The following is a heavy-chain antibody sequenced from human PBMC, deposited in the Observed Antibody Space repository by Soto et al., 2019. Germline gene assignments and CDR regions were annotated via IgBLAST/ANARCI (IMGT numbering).Heavy chain of an antibody. CDR3: AREGGGPSGSYSTLVYY. Sequence: SETLSLTCTVSGGSVSSGSYYWSWIRQPPGKGLEWIGYIYYSGSTNYNPSLKSRVTISVDTSKNQFSLKLSSVTAADTAVYYCAREGGGPSGSYSTLVYYRGQRTLVTVSS. CDR1: GGSVSSGSYY. CDR2: IYYSGST. J-gene: IGHJ4*02. V-gene: IGHV4-61*01. D-gene: IGHD1-26*01.